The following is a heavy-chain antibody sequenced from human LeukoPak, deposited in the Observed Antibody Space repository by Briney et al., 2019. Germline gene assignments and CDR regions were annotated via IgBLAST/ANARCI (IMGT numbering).Heavy chain of an antibody. V-gene: IGHV4-39*01. Sequence: SETLSLTCTVSGGSISSYYRGWIRQPPGKGLEWIGSIYYSGSTYYNPSLKSRVTISVDTSKNQFSLKLSSVTAADTAVYYCARQKGSWYYYYYYMDVWGKGTTVTISS. CDR3: ARQKGSWYYYYYYMDV. D-gene: IGHD3-10*01. CDR1: GGSISSYY. CDR2: IYYSGST. J-gene: IGHJ6*03.